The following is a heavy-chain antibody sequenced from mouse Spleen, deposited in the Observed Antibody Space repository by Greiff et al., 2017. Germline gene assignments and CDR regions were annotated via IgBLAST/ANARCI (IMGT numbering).Heavy chain of an antibody. D-gene: IGHD4-1*01. CDR3: TSDNWDDYFDY. Sequence: QVQLQQSGAELVRPGASVTLSCKASGYTFTDYEMHWVKQTPVHGLEWIGAIDPETGGTAYNQKFKGKAILTADKSSSTAYMELRSLTSEDSAVYYCTSDNWDDYFDYWGQGTTLTVSS. V-gene: IGHV1-15*01. CDR1: GYTFTDYE. CDR2: IDPETGGT. J-gene: IGHJ2*01.